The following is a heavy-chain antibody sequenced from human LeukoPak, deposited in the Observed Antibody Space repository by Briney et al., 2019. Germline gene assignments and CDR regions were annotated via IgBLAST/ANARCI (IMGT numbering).Heavy chain of an antibody. Sequence: SVKVSCKASRGTFPNYDISWVRQAPGQGLEWMGRFVPSVDVANYSPKFRGRVTITADKSTTTVFMELSSLRSEDTAVYYCATLCSGGFCYIDYWGQGILVTVFS. J-gene: IGHJ4*02. D-gene: IGHD2-15*01. V-gene: IGHV1-69*04. CDR2: FVPSVDVA. CDR1: RGTFPNYD. CDR3: ATLCSGGFCYIDY.